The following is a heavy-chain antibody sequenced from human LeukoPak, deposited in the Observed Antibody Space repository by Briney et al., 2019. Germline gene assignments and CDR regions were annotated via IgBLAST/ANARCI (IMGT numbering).Heavy chain of an antibody. V-gene: IGHV3-21*01. CDR2: ISSSSSYI. D-gene: IGHD5-18*01. Sequence: GGSLRLSCAASGFTFSSYSMNWVRQAPGKGLEWVSSISSSSSYIYYADSVKGRFTISRDNAKNSLYLQMNSLRAEDTAVYYCARVGPVDTAMVHEGYYYGMDVWGQGTTVTVSS. CDR3: ARVGPVDTAMVHEGYYYGMDV. J-gene: IGHJ6*02. CDR1: GFTFSSYS.